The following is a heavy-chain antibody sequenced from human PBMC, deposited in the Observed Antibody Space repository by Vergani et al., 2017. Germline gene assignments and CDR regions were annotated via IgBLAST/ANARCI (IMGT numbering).Heavy chain of an antibody. CDR2: IHHSGDT. Sequence: QVQLQESGPGLVKPSETLSLTCDVSDSSIMTNPYWGWFRQSPGKGLEWIGCIHHSGDTHYNSSLKSRVSISIVSSIKFSRSLTSATAADTAIYYCGRHRGSGGFFPSSYFNGMDVWGHGTAVTVSS. CDR3: GRHRGSGGFFPSSYFNGMDV. V-gene: IGHV4-38-2*01. CDR1: DSSIMTNPY. D-gene: IGHD3-10*01. J-gene: IGHJ6*02.